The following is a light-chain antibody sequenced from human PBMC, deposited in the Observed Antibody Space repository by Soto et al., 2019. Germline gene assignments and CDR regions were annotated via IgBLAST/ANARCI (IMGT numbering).Light chain of an antibody. CDR2: DVS. CDR3: SSYTSTNTPVV. Sequence: QSVLAQPRSVSGSPGQSVSISCTGTSSDVGRYSYVSWYQQHPGKAPKLMIYDVSERPSGVPDRFSGSKSGNTASLTISGLQAEDEADYYCSSYTSTNTPVVFGGGTQLTV. CDR1: SSDVGRYSY. V-gene: IGLV2-11*01. J-gene: IGLJ2*01.